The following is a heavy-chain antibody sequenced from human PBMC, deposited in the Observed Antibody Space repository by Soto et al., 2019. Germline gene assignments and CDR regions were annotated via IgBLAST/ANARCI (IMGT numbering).Heavy chain of an antibody. CDR1: GGSFSGYY. Sequence: SETLSLTCAVYGGSFSGYYWSWIRQPPGKGLEWIGEINHSGSTNYNPSLKSRVTISVDTSKNQFSLKLSSVTAADTAVYYCARGGRLRFFNYYYYYGMDVWGQGTTVTVSS. J-gene: IGHJ6*02. D-gene: IGHD3-3*01. CDR3: ARGGRLRFFNYYYYYGMDV. CDR2: INHSGST. V-gene: IGHV4-34*01.